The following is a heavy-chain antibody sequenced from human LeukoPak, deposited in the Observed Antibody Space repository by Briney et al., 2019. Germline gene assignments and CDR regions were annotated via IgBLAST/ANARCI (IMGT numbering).Heavy chain of an antibody. V-gene: IGHV1-3*01. J-gene: IGHJ5*02. Sequence: ASVKVSCKASGYTFTSYAMHWVRQAPGQRLEWMGWINACNGNTKYSQKFQGRVTITRDTSASTAYMELSSLRSEDTAVYYCARDLGYCSGGSCYSYWFDPWGQGTLVTVSS. CDR1: GYTFTSYA. CDR3: ARDLGYCSGGSCYSYWFDP. CDR2: INACNGNT. D-gene: IGHD2-15*01.